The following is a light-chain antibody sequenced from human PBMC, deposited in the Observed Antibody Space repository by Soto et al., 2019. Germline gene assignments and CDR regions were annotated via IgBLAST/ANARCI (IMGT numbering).Light chain of an antibody. CDR2: AAS. J-gene: IGKJ3*01. Sequence: DIQMTQSPSSLSASVGDRVTITCRASQNINNYLNWYQQKPGQAPELLIFAASNLQSGVPSRFSGSGSGTDFTLTISSLQPEDFATYYCQQSYSTLTFGPGTKVD. CDR3: QQSYSTLT. CDR1: QNINNY. V-gene: IGKV1-39*01.